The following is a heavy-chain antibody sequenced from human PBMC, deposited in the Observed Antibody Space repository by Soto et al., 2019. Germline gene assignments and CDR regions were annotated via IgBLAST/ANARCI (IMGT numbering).Heavy chain of an antibody. V-gene: IGHV3-23*01. CDR3: GGWRDSSGWYDY. CDR2: ISGGGDST. Sequence: GGSLRLSCAAPELTFSSYAMTWVRQAPGKGLEWVSSISGGGDSTYYADSVKGRFTISRDNSKNTLYLQMSGLSAEDTAVYYCGGWRDSSGWYDYWGQGTLVTVSS. D-gene: IGHD6-19*01. J-gene: IGHJ4*02. CDR1: ELTFSSYA.